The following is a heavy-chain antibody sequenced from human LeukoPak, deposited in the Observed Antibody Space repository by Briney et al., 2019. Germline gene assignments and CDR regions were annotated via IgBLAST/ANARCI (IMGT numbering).Heavy chain of an antibody. CDR1: GFTFSSYG. V-gene: IGHV3-33*01. CDR2: IWYDGSNK. Sequence: PGGSLRLSCAASGFTFSSYGMHWVCQAPGKGLEWVAVIWYDGSNKYYADSVKGRLTSSRDNSKNTLYLQMNSLRAEDTAVYYCARDLPYYGGKKGGVDYWGQGTLVTVSS. CDR3: ARDLPYYGGKKGGVDY. J-gene: IGHJ4*02. D-gene: IGHD4-23*01.